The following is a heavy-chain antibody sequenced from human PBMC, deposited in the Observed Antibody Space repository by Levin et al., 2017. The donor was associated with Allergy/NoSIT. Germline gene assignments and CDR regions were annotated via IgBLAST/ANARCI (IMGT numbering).Heavy chain of an antibody. Sequence: GESLKISCAASGFTVSSNYMSWVRQAPGKGLEWVAVIYSGGSTYYADSVKGRFTISRDNSKNTLYLQMNSLGAEDTAVYYCARGGYSYGYADYWGQGTLVTVSS. CDR1: GFTVSSNY. CDR2: IYSGGST. J-gene: IGHJ4*02. CDR3: ARGGYSYGYADY. D-gene: IGHD5-18*01. V-gene: IGHV3-53*01.